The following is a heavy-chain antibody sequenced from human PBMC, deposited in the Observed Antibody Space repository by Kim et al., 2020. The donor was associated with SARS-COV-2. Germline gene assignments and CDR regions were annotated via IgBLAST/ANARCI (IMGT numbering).Heavy chain of an antibody. J-gene: IGHJ6*01. CDR3: ARDLPRDLRGFGELYYYGMDV. D-gene: IGHD3-10*01. Sequence: ASVKVSCKASGYTFTSYGISWVRQAPGQGLEWMGWISAYNGNTNYAQKLQGRVTMTTDTSTSTAYMELRSLRSDDTAVYYCARDLPRDLRGFGELYYYGMDVWGQGTTVTVSS. CDR2: ISAYNGNT. V-gene: IGHV1-18*01. CDR1: GYTFTSYG.